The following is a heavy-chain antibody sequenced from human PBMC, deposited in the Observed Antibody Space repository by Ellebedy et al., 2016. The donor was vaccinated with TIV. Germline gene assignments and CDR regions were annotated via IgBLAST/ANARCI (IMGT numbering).Heavy chain of an antibody. CDR1: GFTFSSYW. CDR2: IKQDGSEE. D-gene: IGHD3-10*01. Sequence: GGSLRLSXAASGFTFSSYWMSWVRQAPGKGLEFVANIKQDGSEEFYVDSVKGRFTISRDNAKNSLYLQMNSLRAEDTAVYYCARDAAHSAPFDSWGQGTLVTVSS. V-gene: IGHV3-7*03. J-gene: IGHJ4*02. CDR3: ARDAAHSAPFDS.